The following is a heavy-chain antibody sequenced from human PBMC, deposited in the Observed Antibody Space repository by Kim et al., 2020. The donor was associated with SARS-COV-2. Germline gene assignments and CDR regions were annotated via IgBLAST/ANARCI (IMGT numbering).Heavy chain of an antibody. J-gene: IGHJ4*02. D-gene: IGHD6-6*01. CDR3: ARDGFSAARPGGVAFDY. V-gene: IGHV3-33*01. CDR1: GFTFSSYG. Sequence: GGSLRLSCAASGFTFSSYGMHWVRQALGKGLEWVAVIWYDGSNKYYADSVKGRFTISRDNSKNTLYLQMNSLRAEDTAVYYCARDGFSAARPGGVAFDYWGQGTLVTVSS. CDR2: IWYDGSNK.